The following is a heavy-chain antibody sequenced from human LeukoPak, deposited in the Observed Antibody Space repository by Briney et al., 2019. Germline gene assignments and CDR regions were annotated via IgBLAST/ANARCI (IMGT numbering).Heavy chain of an antibody. CDR1: GFTFSSYG. V-gene: IGHV3-30*02. CDR3: AKDSTYSSSSYFDY. D-gene: IGHD6-13*01. J-gene: IGHJ4*02. Sequence: GGSLRLSCAASGFTFSSYGMHWVRQAPGKGLEWVAFIRYDGSNKYYADSVKGRFTISRDNSKNTLHLQMNSLRAEDTAVYYCAKDSTYSSSSYFDYWGQGTLVTVSS. CDR2: IRYDGSNK.